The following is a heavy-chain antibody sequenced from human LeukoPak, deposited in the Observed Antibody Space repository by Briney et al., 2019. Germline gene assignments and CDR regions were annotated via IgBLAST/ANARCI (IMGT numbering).Heavy chain of an antibody. J-gene: IGHJ4*02. CDR3: ARGRFSDY. Sequence: PSETLSLTCAVYGGSFSGYYWSWIRQPPGKGLEWIGEINHSGSTNYNPPLKSRVTISVDTSKNQFSLKLSSVTAADTAVYYCARGRFSDYWGQGTLVTVSS. V-gene: IGHV4-34*01. CDR2: INHSGST. CDR1: GGSFSGYY.